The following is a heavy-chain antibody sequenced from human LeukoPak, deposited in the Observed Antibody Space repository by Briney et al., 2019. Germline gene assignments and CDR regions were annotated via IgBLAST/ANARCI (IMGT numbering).Heavy chain of an antibody. CDR3: AKGDKLLRPARFDP. CDR2: ISWNRGSI. J-gene: IGHJ5*02. D-gene: IGHD2-15*01. V-gene: IGHV3-9*01. Sequence: GGSLRLSCAASGFTFDDYAMHSVRQAPGKCLEWVSGISWNRGSIGYADSVKGRFTIARDNAKNSLYLQMNSLRAEDTGLYYCAKGDKLLRPARFDPWGQGTLVTVSS. CDR1: GFTFDDYA.